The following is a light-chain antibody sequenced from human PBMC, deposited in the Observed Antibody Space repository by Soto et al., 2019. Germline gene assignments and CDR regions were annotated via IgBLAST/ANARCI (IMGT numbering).Light chain of an antibody. CDR3: QQYYSART. J-gene: IGKJ1*01. CDR2: WAS. Sequence: DIVMTQSPDSLAVSLGERATINCKSSQNIFSTSKKRNYLSWYQQKAGQPPKLLFYWASTRESGVPDRFSGSGSGTDFTLTISSLQAEDVAVYYYQQYYSARTFGQGTKVEIK. CDR1: QNIFSTSKKRNY. V-gene: IGKV4-1*01.